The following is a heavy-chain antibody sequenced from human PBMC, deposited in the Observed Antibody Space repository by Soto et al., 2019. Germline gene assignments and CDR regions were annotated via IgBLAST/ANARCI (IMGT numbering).Heavy chain of an antibody. CDR3: ARDTGPYKPRGRYSAY. V-gene: IGHV3-21*01. D-gene: IGHD2-15*01. Sequence: EVQLVESGGGLVKPGGSLRLSCAASGFTFSSYSMNWVRQAPGKGLEWVSSISSSSSYIYYADSVKGRFTISRDNAKNSLYLQMNSMRAEDTAVYYCARDTGPYKPRGRYSAYWGQGTLVTVSS. CDR1: GFTFSSYS. J-gene: IGHJ4*02. CDR2: ISSSSSYI.